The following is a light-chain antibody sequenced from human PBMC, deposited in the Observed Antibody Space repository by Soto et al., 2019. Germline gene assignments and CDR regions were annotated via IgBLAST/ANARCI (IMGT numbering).Light chain of an antibody. J-gene: IGKJ4*01. V-gene: IGKV1-39*01. CDR2: AAS. CDR3: QHGGVTLALV. Sequence: DIQLTQSPSSLSASVGDRVTITCRARQSIGGSLNWYQHKAGKAPRILVYAASTLYSGGPSRFLGSGSGTDFALTISSVQPDDFATDYCQHGGVTLALVFGGGTKVE. CDR1: QSIGGS.